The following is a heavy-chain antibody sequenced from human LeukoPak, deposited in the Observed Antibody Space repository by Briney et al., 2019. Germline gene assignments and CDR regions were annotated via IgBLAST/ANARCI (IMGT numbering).Heavy chain of an antibody. Sequence: PSETLSLTCTVSGYSISSGYYWGWIRQPPGKGLEWIGSIYYSGSTYYNPSLKSRVTISVDTSKNQFSLKLSSVTAADTAVYYCARQTLTGDRALYFDYWGQGTLVTVSS. CDR2: IYYSGST. V-gene: IGHV4-38-2*02. CDR1: GYSISSGYY. CDR3: ARQTLTGDRALYFDY. J-gene: IGHJ4*02. D-gene: IGHD7-27*01.